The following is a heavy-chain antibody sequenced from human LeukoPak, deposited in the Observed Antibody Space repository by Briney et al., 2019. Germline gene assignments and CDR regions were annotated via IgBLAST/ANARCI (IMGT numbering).Heavy chain of an antibody. CDR1: GFTFSSYA. CDR3: VRDAQRGFDYSNSLQY. V-gene: IGHV3-23*01. Sequence: PGGSLRLSCEASGFTFSSYAMNWVRQAPGKGLAWVSSISGSGYSTYYADSVKGRFTISRDNSKNTLYLQMNSLRAEDTAVYYCVRDAQRGFDYSNSLQYWGQGALVTVSS. D-gene: IGHD4-11*01. CDR2: ISGSGYST. J-gene: IGHJ4*02.